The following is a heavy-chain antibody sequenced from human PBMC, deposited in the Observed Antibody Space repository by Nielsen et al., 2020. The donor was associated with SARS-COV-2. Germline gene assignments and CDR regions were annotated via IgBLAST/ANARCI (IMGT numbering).Heavy chain of an antibody. V-gene: IGHV3-9*01. CDR3: AKDGRFLEWLRYFEY. CDR1: GFNVDDYA. D-gene: IGHD3-3*01. CDR2: TGFNSDSL. J-gene: IGHJ4*02. Sequence: SLKISCAASGFNVDDYAMHWVRQAPGKGLEWVAGTGFNSDSLGYADSVKGQFTISRDIAKNSVYLEMNSLRTEDTALYYCAKDGRFLEWLRYFEYWGKGTLVTVSS.